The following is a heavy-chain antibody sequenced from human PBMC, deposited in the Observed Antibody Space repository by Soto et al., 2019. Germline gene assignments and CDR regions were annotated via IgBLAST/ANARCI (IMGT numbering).Heavy chain of an antibody. Sequence: QVLLQQWGAGLLKPSETLSLTCAVSGGSFSGYYWTWIRQAPGKGLEWIGEINHSGTTNYNPSLKRRVSVSVDTSKNQFSLKLTSVTAADTCVYYCARGRRWGQSVKGLDSWGQGTLVTVSS. D-gene: IGHD3-16*01. CDR2: INHSGTT. CDR1: GGSFSGYY. J-gene: IGHJ4*02. V-gene: IGHV4-34*01. CDR3: ARGRRWGQSVKGLDS.